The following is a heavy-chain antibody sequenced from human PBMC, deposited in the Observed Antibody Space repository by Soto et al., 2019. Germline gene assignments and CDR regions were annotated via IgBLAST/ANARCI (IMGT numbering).Heavy chain of an antibody. CDR1: GFTFSSYA. Sequence: EVQMLESGGGLVQPGGSLRLSCAGSGFTFSSYAMSWVRQAPGKGLEWVSGISGSAGDTYYADSVKGRFTISRDNSKNTLYLQMNSLRAEDTAVYYCAKPDSRVYYYGMDVWGQGTTVTVSS. V-gene: IGHV3-23*01. J-gene: IGHJ6*02. CDR3: AKPDSRVYYYGMDV. CDR2: ISGSAGDT.